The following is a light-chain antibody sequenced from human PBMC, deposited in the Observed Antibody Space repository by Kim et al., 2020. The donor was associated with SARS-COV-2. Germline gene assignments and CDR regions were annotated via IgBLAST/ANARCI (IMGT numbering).Light chain of an antibody. CDR2: ANS. V-gene: IGLV1-40*01. Sequence: QPVLTQPPSVSGAPGQRVTISCTGSSSNIGATYYVHWYQQFPGTAPKLLIYANSIRPSGVPERFSGSKSDTSASLAISGLQAEDEADYYCHSYDSSLSDVVFGGGTQLTVL. CDR1: SSNIGATYY. J-gene: IGLJ2*01. CDR3: HSYDSSLSDVV.